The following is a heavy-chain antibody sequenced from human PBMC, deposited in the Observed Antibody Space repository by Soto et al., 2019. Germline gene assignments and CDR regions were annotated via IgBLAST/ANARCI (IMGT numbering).Heavy chain of an antibody. V-gene: IGHV4-59*01. J-gene: IGHJ4*02. CDR1: GGSISSYY. CDR3: ARVDVDTAMVFDY. D-gene: IGHD5-18*01. Sequence: SETLSLTCTVSGGSISSYYWSWIRQPPGKGLEWIGYIYYSGSTNYNPSLKSRVTISVDTSKNQFSLKLSSVTAADTAVYYCARVDVDTAMVFDYWGQGTLVTVSS. CDR2: IYYSGST.